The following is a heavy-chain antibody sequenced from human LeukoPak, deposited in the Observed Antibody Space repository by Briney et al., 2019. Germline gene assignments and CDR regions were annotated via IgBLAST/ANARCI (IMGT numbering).Heavy chain of an antibody. CDR1: GGSISSGGYS. CDR3: ARRHHYYYRSWLYFPPFDY. CDR2: IYHSGST. D-gene: IGHD3-22*01. V-gene: IGHV4-30-2*01. Sequence: PSETLSLTCAVSGGSISSGGYSWSWIRQPPGKGLEWIGYIYHSGSTYYNPSLKSRVTISVDRSKNQFSLKLSSVTAADTAVYDRARRHHYYYRSWLYFPPFDYWGQGTLVTVSS. J-gene: IGHJ4*02.